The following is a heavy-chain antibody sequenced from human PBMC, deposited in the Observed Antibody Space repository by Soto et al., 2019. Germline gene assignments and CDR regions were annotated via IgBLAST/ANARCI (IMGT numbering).Heavy chain of an antibody. CDR1: GFTFSNAW. J-gene: IGHJ6*03. CDR2: IKIKYDGRTK. CDR3: AKDMEPSRITIFGVVTDYYMDV. V-gene: IGHV3-15*01. D-gene: IGHD3-3*01. Sequence: GGSLRLSCAASGFTFSNAWMSWVRQAPGKGLEWVGRIKIKYDGRTKYYAAPVKGRFTISRDNSKNTLYLQMNSLRAEDTAVYYCAKDMEPSRITIFGVVTDYYMDVWGKGTTVTVSS.